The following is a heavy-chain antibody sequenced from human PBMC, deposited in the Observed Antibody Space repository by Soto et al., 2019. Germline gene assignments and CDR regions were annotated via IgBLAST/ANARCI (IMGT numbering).Heavy chain of an antibody. CDR3: ARDTGPSSDY. CDR1: GFTFDDYG. D-gene: IGHD4-17*01. CDR2: INWSGGST. J-gene: IGHJ4*02. V-gene: IGHV3-20*04. Sequence: PGGSLRLSCAASGFTFDDYGMSWVRQAPGKGLEWVSGINWSGGSTGYADSVKGRFTISRDNAKNSLYLQMNSLRAEDTASYYCARDTGPSSDYWGQGTLVTVSS.